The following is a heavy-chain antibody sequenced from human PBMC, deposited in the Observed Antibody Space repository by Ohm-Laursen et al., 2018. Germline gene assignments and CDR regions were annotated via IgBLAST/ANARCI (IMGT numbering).Heavy chain of an antibody. V-gene: IGHV3-7*01. CDR3: ARGHYDMNL. CDR2: INQDGSEK. J-gene: IGHJ6*02. CDR1: GFAFSNSW. Sequence: SLRLSFSASGFAFSNSWLTWVRQAPGKGLEWVANINQDGSEKNYGDSVKGRFTISRDNAKNSLYLQMNGLRVEDTAVFYCARGHYDMNLWGQGTTVTVSS.